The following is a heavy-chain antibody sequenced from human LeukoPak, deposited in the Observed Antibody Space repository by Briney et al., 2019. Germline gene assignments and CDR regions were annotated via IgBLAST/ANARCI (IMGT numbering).Heavy chain of an antibody. V-gene: IGHV3-23*01. J-gene: IGHJ4*02. CDR1: GFTFSTYA. CDR2: ISDSGANT. D-gene: IGHD6-6*01. Sequence: GGSLRLSCAASGFTFSTYAMSWVRQAPGKGLEWVSTISDSGANTYYADSVRGRFTISRDNSKNTLYLQMNSLRAGDTAVYYCAKGGRYSSSPQFDYWGQGTLVTVSS. CDR3: AKGGRYSSSPQFDY.